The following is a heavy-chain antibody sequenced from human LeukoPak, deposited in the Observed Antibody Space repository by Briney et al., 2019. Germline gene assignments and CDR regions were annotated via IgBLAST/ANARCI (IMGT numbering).Heavy chain of an antibody. CDR1: GGSISSSSYY. V-gene: IGHV4-39*01. CDR3: ARHGGLYGSGWYRRYYYMDV. Sequence: SETLSLTCTVSGGSISSSSYYWGWIRQPPGKGLEWIGSIYYSGSTYYNPSLKSRVTISVDTSKNQFSLKLSSVTAADTAVYYCARHGGLYGSGWYRRYYYMDVWGKGTTVTISS. D-gene: IGHD6-19*01. CDR2: IYYSGST. J-gene: IGHJ6*03.